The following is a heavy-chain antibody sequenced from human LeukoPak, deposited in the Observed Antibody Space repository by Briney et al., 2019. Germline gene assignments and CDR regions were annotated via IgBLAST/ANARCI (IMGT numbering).Heavy chain of an antibody. CDR3: ARLSPDFWSGYSGDYYYYYMDV. V-gene: IGHV1-8*03. J-gene: IGHJ6*03. CDR1: GYTFTRYD. CDR2: MNPNSGNT. Sequence: ASLEVSCKASGYTFTRYDINWVRQATGQGLEWMGWMNPNSGNTGYAQKFQGRVTITRNTSISTAYMELSSLRSEDTAVYYCARLSPDFWSGYSGDYYYYYMDVWGKGTTVTVSS. D-gene: IGHD3-3*01.